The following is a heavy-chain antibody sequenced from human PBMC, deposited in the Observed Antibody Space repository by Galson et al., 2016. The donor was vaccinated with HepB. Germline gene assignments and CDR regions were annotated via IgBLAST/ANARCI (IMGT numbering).Heavy chain of an antibody. CDR3: ARGVTGTPYFDF. V-gene: IGHV4-59*01. D-gene: IGHD2-21*02. J-gene: IGHJ4*02. CDR2: IYKTENT. Sequence: SETLSLTCDVSGASISSYFWSWVRQPPGKELEWIGYIYKTENTNYSPSLKSRVTVSVDTSKNQFSLELRSMTAADTAIYYCARGVTGTPYFDFWGQGALVTVSS. CDR1: GASISSYF.